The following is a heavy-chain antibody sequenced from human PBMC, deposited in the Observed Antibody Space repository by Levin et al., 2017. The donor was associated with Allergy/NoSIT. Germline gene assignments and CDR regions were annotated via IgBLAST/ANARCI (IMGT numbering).Heavy chain of an antibody. V-gene: IGHV3-33*01. CDR2: IWYDGSNK. CDR3: ASGEAAAGHFDY. CDR1: GFTFSSYG. D-gene: IGHD6-13*01. Sequence: GGSLRLSCAASGFTFSSYGMHWVRQAPGKGLEWVAVIWYDGSNKYYADSVKGRFTISRDNSKNTLYLQMNSLRAEDTAVYYCASGEAAAGHFDYWGQGTLVTVSS. J-gene: IGHJ4*02.